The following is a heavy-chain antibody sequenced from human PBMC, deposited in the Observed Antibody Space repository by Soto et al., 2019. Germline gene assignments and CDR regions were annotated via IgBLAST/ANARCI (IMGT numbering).Heavy chain of an antibody. CDR1: GASMSPFY. D-gene: IGHD6-19*01. CDR3: ARGGWSVDP. J-gene: IGHJ5*02. CDR2: IYYSGNT. Sequence: PSKTLSLTCTVSGASMSPFYWSWIRQPTGKGLEWIGYIYYSGNTNYNPSLKSRVTMSVDTSKNQFSQILTSVTAADTAVDYCARGGWSVDPWGQGTLVTVSS. V-gene: IGHV4-59*01.